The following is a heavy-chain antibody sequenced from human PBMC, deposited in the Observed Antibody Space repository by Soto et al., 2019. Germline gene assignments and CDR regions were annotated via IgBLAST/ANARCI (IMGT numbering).Heavy chain of an antibody. D-gene: IGHD3-10*01. CDR2: ISAYNGNT. V-gene: IGHV1-18*01. Sequence: ASVKVSFKASGYTFTSYGISWVRQAPGQGLEWMGWISAYNGNTNYAQKLQGRVTMTTDTSTSTAYMELRSLRSDDTAVYYCARSGDSRELLWCGELLPSLEYFQHWGQGTLVTVSS. CDR3: ARSGDSRELLWCGELLPSLEYFQH. J-gene: IGHJ1*01. CDR1: GYTFTSYG.